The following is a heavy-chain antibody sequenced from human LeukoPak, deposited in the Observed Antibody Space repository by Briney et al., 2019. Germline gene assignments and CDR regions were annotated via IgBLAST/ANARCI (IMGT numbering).Heavy chain of an antibody. CDR2: INHSGST. D-gene: IGHD6-19*01. V-gene: IGHV4-34*01. Sequence: SETLSLTCAVYGGSFSGYYWSWIRQPPGKGLEWIGEINHSGSTNYNPSLKSRVTISVDTSKNQFSLKLSSVTAADTAVYYCARGWYSSGWLHKPRLFDYWGQEPWSPSPQ. J-gene: IGHJ4*01. CDR3: ARGWYSSGWLHKPRLFDY. CDR1: GGSFSGYY.